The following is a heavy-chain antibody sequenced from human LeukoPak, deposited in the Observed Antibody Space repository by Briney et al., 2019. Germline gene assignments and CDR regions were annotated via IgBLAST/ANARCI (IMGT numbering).Heavy chain of an antibody. CDR3: ARDDYDDRSGYQHSTRNDH. J-gene: IGHJ4*02. CDR1: GYTFTSYY. Sequence: GASVKVSCKASGYTFTSYYMHWVRQAPGQGLEWVGIINPSGGSTNYAQKFQGRVTMTRDTSTSTVYMELSSLRSADTAVYYCARDDYDDRSGYQHSTRNDHWGQGTLVTVFS. CDR2: INPSGGST. V-gene: IGHV1-46*01. D-gene: IGHD3-22*01.